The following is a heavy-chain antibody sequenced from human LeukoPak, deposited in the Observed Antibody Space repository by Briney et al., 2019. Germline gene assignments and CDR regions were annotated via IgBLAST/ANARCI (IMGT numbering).Heavy chain of an antibody. CDR3: ARDSSGYY. J-gene: IGHJ4*02. CDR2: IKQDGSEK. D-gene: IGHD3-22*01. Sequence: GGSLRLSCAASGFTFNNYWMSWVRQAPGKGLEWVANIKQDGSEKYYVDSVKGRFTISRDNAKNSLYLQMNSLRAEDTAVYYCARDSSGYYWGQGTLVTVSS. CDR1: GFTFNNYW. V-gene: IGHV3-7*01.